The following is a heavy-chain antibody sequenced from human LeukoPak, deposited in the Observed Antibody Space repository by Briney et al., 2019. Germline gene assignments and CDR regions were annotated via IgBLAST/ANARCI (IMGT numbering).Heavy chain of an antibody. V-gene: IGHV6-1*01. J-gene: IGHJ3*02. D-gene: IGHD5-18*01. CDR3: ARISGGYSYGDDAFDI. CDR1: GDIVSINSAA. Sequence: PSQTLSLTCALSGDIVSINSAAWNWIRQSPSRGLEWLGRTYYRSKWYNDYAVSVKIRITINPDTSKNQFHLQLNSVTPEDTAVYYCARISGGYSYGDDAFDIWGKGTMVTVSS. CDR2: TYYRSKWYN.